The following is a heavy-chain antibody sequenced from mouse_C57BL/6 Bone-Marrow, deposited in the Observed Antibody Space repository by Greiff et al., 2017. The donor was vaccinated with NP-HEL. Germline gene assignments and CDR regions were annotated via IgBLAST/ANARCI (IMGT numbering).Heavy chain of an antibody. D-gene: IGHD2-2*01. V-gene: IGHV14-4*01. CDR3: TTGYGYDVAWFAY. Sequence: EVQLQQSGAELVRPGASVKLSCTASGFNIKDDYMHWVKQRPEQGLEWIGWIDPENGDTEYASKFQGKATITADTSSNTAYLQLSSLTSEDTAVYYCTTGYGYDVAWFAYWGQGTLVTVSA. CDR2: IDPENGDT. CDR1: GFNIKDDY. J-gene: IGHJ3*01.